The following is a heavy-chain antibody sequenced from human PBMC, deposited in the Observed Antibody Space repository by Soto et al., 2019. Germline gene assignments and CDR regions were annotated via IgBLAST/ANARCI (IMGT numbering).Heavy chain of an antibody. CDR3: ARSGRGYCISTSCYRNWFDP. J-gene: IGHJ5*02. D-gene: IGHD2-2*01. CDR1: GGTFSTYT. Sequence: ASVKVSCKASGGTFSTYTITWVRQAPGQGLEWMGRIIPIIGIINYAQKFQGRVTITADKFTGTAYMELTRLRSEDTAVYYCARSGRGYCISTSCYRNWFDPWGQGTLVTVSS. CDR2: IIPIIGII. V-gene: IGHV1-69*02.